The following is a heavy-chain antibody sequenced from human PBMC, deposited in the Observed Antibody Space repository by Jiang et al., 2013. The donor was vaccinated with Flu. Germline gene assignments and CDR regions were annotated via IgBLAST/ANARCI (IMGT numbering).Heavy chain of an antibody. J-gene: IGHJ3*01. CDR3: ARQGSGGRSFDV. V-gene: IGHV6-1*01. D-gene: IGHD2-15*01. CDR1: GDSVSSNSAV. Sequence: QTLSLTCAISGDSVSSNSAVWNWIRQSPSRGLEWLGRTYYRSKWYNDYAVSVKSRITINADTSKNQFSLQLNSVTPEDTAIFYCARQGSGGRSFDVWGQGTVVAVSS. CDR2: TYYRSKWYN.